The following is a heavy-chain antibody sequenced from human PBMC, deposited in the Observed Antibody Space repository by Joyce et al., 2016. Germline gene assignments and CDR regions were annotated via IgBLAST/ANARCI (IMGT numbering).Heavy chain of an antibody. Sequence: AASGFTFSIYGMYWVRQAPGKGLEWVAVISYDGSNKHYRDSVKGRFTISRDNSKNTLYLQMNDLRAEDTAVYYCAKYFMSATPSPNDAFDIWGQGTMVTVSS. CDR3: AKYFMSATPSPNDAFDI. J-gene: IGHJ3*02. CDR1: GFTFSIYG. D-gene: IGHD3-9*01. V-gene: IGHV3-30*18. CDR2: ISYDGSNK.